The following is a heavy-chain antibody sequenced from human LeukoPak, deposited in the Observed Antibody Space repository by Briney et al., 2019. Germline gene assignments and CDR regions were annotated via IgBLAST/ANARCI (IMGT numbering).Heavy chain of an antibody. Sequence: GGSLRLSCGASGFTFSSYAMSWVRQTPGRGLEWVAGVSPSGGRTLYTDSVEGRFTISRDNSNDTVYLQLSSLRAEDSALYYCAKVRGVYCSSPACYYYDSWGQGTPVTVSS. V-gene: IGHV3-23*01. J-gene: IGHJ4*02. CDR1: GFTFSSYA. D-gene: IGHD2-2*01. CDR3: AKVRGVYCSSPACYYYDS. CDR2: VSPSGGRT.